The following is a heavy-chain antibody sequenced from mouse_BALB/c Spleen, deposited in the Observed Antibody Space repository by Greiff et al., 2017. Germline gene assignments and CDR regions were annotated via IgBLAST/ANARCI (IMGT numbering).Heavy chain of an antibody. J-gene: IGHJ4*01. D-gene: IGHD1-1*01. CDR3: ARSSYGSSPYFAMDY. V-gene: IGHV14-3*02. CDR1: GFNIKDTY. CDR2: IDPANGNT. Sequence: VQLQQSGAELVKPGASVKLPCTASGFNIKDTYMHWVKQRPEQGLEWIGRIDPANGNTKYDPKFQGKATITADTSSNTAYLQLSSLTSEDTAVYYCARSSYGSSPYFAMDYWGQGTSVTVSS.